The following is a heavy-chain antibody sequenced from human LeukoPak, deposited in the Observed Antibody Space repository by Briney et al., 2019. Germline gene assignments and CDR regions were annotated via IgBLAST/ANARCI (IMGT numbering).Heavy chain of an antibody. CDR2: IHRSGST. CDR3: ARLGDGDNLRYFDY. CDR1: PDSTTSNF. J-gene: IGHJ4*02. Sequence: SETLSLTCTVSPDSTTSNFWSWVRQPPGKGLEWIGEIHRSGSTNYNPSLQSRVTISIDRSKNQIALELSSVTAADTAVYYCARLGDGDNLRYFDYWGQGTLVTVSS. D-gene: IGHD5-24*01. V-gene: IGHV4-4*09.